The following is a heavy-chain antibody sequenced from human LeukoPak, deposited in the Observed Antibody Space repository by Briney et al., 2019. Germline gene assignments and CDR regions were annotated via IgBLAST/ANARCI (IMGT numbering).Heavy chain of an antibody. Sequence: PGGSLRLSCAASGFTLSGYWMSWVRQAPGKGLEWVANIKKDGSERYYVDFVKGRFTISRDNAKNSVYLQMNSLRVEGTAMYYCATISSPLDYWGQGTLVTVSS. V-gene: IGHV3-7*01. J-gene: IGHJ4*02. CDR3: ATISSPLDY. CDR2: IKKDGSER. D-gene: IGHD2-15*01. CDR1: GFTLSGYW.